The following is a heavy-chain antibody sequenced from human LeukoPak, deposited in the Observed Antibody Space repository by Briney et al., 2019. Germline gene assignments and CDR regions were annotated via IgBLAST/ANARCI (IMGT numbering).Heavy chain of an antibody. V-gene: IGHV1-18*01. CDR1: GYTFTSYD. J-gene: IGHJ4*02. Sequence: ASVKVSCKASGYTFTSYDINWVRQATGQGLEWMGWMNPNSGNTNYAQKLQGRVTMTTDTSTSTAYMELRSLRSDDTAVYYCARVLYYDSSGYYGSLWGQGTLVTVSS. CDR2: MNPNSGNT. CDR3: ARVLYYDSSGYYGSL. D-gene: IGHD3-22*01.